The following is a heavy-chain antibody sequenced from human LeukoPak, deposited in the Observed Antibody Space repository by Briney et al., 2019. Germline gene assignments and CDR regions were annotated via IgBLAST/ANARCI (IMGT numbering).Heavy chain of an antibody. Sequence: ASVKVSCKASGYTFTGYYIHWVRQAPGRGLEWMGWINPNSGGANYAQNFQGRVTMTRDTSISTAYMELSRLRSDDTAMYYCAREHSSSSGKVFDYWGQGTLVTVSS. CDR1: GYTFTGYY. CDR3: AREHSSSSGKVFDY. D-gene: IGHD6-6*01. V-gene: IGHV1-2*02. CDR2: INPNSGGA. J-gene: IGHJ4*02.